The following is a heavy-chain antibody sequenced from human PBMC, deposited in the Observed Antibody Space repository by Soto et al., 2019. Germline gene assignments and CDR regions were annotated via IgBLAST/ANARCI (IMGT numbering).Heavy chain of an antibody. J-gene: IGHJ4*01. V-gene: IGHV3-15*07. CDR3: TTDSYITSIIVRFDY. Sequence: GGSLRLSCAASGFTFSNAWINWVRQAPGKGLEWVGRVKSKTDGGTTDFAAPVKGRFAISRDDSKNMVYLEMNSLKIEDTGIYYCTTDSYITSIIVRFDYWGHGTLVTVS. CDR2: VKSKTDGGTT. D-gene: IGHD3-22*01. CDR1: GFTFSNAW.